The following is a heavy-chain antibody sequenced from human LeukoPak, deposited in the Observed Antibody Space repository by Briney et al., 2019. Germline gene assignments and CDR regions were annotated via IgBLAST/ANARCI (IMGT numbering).Heavy chain of an antibody. CDR2: INHSGST. D-gene: IGHD6-13*01. CDR3: ARRIAAAGFGY. CDR1: GGSFSGYY. J-gene: IGHJ4*02. V-gene: IGHV4-34*01. Sequence: PSETLSLTCAVYGGSFSGYYWSWIRQPPGKGLEWIGEINHSGSTNHNPSLKSRVTISVDTSKNQFSLKLSSVTAADTAVYYCARRIAAAGFGYWGQGTLVTVPS.